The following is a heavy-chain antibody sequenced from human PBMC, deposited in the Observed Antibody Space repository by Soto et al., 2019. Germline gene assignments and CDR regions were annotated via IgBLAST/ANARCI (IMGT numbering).Heavy chain of an antibody. J-gene: IGHJ6*02. V-gene: IGHV1-2*02. D-gene: IGHD6-6*01. CDR1: GYTFTGYY. Sequence: GASVKVSCKASGYTFTGYYMHWGRQAPGQGLEWMGWINPNSGGTNYAQKFQGRVTMTRDTSISTAYMELSRLRSDDTAVYYCARGGIAARPTLYGMDVWGQGTTVTVSS. CDR2: INPNSGGT. CDR3: ARGGIAARPTLYGMDV.